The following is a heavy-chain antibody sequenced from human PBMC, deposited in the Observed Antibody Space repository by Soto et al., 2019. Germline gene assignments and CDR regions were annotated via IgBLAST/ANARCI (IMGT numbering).Heavy chain of an antibody. CDR3: ARLTRDSSGYYPDY. D-gene: IGHD3-22*01. CDR2: IYYNGST. J-gene: IGHJ4*02. V-gene: IGHV4-39*01. CDR1: GVSISSSSYY. Sequence: QLQLQESGPGLVKPSETLSLTCTVSGVSISSSSYYWGWIRQPPGKGLEWIGSIYYNGSTYSNPSLKIRGTITGDTSNNQFPRKVSSVTAADPAVYYCARLTRDSSGYYPDYWGQGTLVTVAS.